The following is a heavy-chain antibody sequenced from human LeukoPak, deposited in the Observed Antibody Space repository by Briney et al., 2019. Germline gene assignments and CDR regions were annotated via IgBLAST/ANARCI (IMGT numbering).Heavy chain of an antibody. CDR3: ARGFVGDYGY. CDR1: GGSISSYY. V-gene: IGHV4-59*12. J-gene: IGHJ4*02. CDR2: IYYSGST. Sequence: SETLSLTCTVSGGSISSYYWSWIRQPPGKGLEWIGYIYYSGSTYYNPSLKSRVTISVDTSKNQFSLKLSSVTAADTAVYYCARGFVGDYGYWGQGTLVTVSS. D-gene: IGHD4-17*01.